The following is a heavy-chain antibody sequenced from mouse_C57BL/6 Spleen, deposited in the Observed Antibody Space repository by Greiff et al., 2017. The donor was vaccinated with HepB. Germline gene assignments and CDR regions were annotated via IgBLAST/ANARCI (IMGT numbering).Heavy chain of an antibody. D-gene: IGHD2-5*01. CDR3: ARSYSNYEAMDY. Sequence: QVQLQQSGAELVKPGASVKLSCKASGYTFTSYWMHWVKQRPGQGLEWIGMIHPNSGSTNYNEKFKSKATLTVDKSSSTAYMQLSSLTSEDSAVYYCARSYSNYEAMDYWGQGTSVTVSS. CDR2: IHPNSGST. J-gene: IGHJ4*01. V-gene: IGHV1-64*01. CDR1: GYTFTSYW.